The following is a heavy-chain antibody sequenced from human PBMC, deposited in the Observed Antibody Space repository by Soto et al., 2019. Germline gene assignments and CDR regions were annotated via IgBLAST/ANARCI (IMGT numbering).Heavy chain of an antibody. D-gene: IGHD3-22*01. J-gene: IGHJ2*01. V-gene: IGHV1-69*06. CDR3: ASTKYDSRAYYYWYLGL. Sequence: QVELVQSGAEVKKPGSSVKVSCQASEDTFRNYAISWVRQAPGQGLEWMGGIIPIFGTANYAQKFQGRVTITAATSANTVYLELSSLRSEDPAVYYCASTKYDSRAYYYWYLGLWGRGTLVTVSS. CDR2: IIPIFGTA. CDR1: EDTFRNYA.